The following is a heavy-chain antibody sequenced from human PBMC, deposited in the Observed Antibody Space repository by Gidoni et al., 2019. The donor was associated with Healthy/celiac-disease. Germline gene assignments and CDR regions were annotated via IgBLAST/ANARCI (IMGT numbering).Heavy chain of an antibody. CDR1: GGSLSGYY. CDR2: IKHSVST. V-gene: IGHV4-34*01. D-gene: IGHD5-18*01. J-gene: IGHJ6*04. CDR3: ARGAAMAWGRGYYYGMDV. Sequence: QVQLQQWGAGLLKPSETLSLTCAVYGGSLSGYYWSWIRQPPGKGLEWIGEIKHSVSTNYNPSLKSRVTISVDTSKNQFSLKLSSVTAADTAVYYCARGAAMAWGRGYYYGMDVWGKGTTVTVSS.